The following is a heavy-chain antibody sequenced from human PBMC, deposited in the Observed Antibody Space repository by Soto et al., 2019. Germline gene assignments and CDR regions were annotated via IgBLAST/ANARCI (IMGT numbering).Heavy chain of an antibody. CDR1: GYTFTSYG. CDR2: ISAYNGNT. Sequence: ASVKVSCNASGYTFTSYGISWVRQAPGQGLEWMGWISAYNGNTNYAQKLQGRVTMTTDTSTSTAYMELRSLRSDDTAVYYCAREGDDSSGYYYSPTNWFDPWGQGTLVTVSS. CDR3: AREGDDSSGYYYSPTNWFDP. V-gene: IGHV1-18*01. J-gene: IGHJ5*02. D-gene: IGHD3-22*01.